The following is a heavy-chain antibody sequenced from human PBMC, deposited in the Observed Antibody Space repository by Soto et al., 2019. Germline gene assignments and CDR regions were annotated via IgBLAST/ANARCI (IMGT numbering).Heavy chain of an antibody. CDR1: GFTFSSYG. V-gene: IGHV3-30*18. CDR3: AKGRSVDY. Sequence: RRLSCAASGFTFSSYGMHWVRQAPGKGLEWVAVISYDGSNKYYADSVKGRFTISRDNSKNTLYLQMNSLRAEDTAVYYCAKGRSVDYWGQGTLVTVSS. CDR2: ISYDGSNK. J-gene: IGHJ4*02.